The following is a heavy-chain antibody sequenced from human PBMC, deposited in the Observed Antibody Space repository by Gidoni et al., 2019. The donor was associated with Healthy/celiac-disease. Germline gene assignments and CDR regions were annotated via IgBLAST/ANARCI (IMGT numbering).Heavy chain of an antibody. CDR3: ARQSSGWYEVSDY. CDR1: GYSCTSYW. D-gene: IGHD6-19*01. V-gene: IGHV5-51*01. Sequence: EVQLVQSGAEVKKPGESLKISGKGSGYSCTSYWNGWVRQMPGKGLEWMGIIYPGDSDTRYSPSFQGQVTISADKSISTAYLQWSSLKASDTAMYYCARQSSGWYEVSDYWGQGTLVTVSS. J-gene: IGHJ4*02. CDR2: IYPGDSDT.